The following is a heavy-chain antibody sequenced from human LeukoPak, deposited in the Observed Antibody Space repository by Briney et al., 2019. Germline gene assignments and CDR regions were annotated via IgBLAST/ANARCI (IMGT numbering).Heavy chain of an antibody. J-gene: IGHJ3*02. CDR3: ARMVAAAGLPGAFDI. CDR1: GGSISSSSYY. Sequence: SETLSLTCTVSGGSISSSSYYWGWIRQPAGKGLEWIGRIYTSGSTNYNPSLKSRVTMSVDTSKNQFSLKLSSVTAADTAVYYCARMVAAAGLPGAFDIWGQGTMVAVSS. CDR2: IYTSGST. D-gene: IGHD6-13*01. V-gene: IGHV4-61*02.